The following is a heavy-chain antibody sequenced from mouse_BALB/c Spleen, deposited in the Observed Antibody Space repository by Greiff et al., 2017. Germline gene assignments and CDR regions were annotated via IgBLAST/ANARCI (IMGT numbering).Heavy chain of an antibody. CDR3: ARDLTVFPHYYAMDY. CDR2: IWAGGST. D-gene: IGHD1-1*01. CDR1: GFSLTSYG. J-gene: IGHJ4*01. V-gene: IGHV2-9*02. Sequence: VKLQESGPGLVAPSQSLSITCTVSGFSLTSYGVHWVRQPPGKGLEWLGVIWAGGSTNYNSALMSRLSISKDNSKSQVFLKMNSLQTDDTAMYYCARDLTVFPHYYAMDYWGQGTSVTVSS.